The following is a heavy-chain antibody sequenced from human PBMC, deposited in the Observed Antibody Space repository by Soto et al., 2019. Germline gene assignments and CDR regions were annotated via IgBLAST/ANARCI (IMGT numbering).Heavy chain of an antibody. CDR2: INRDGSST. Sequence: EVQLVESGGGLVQPGGSLRLSCAASGFTFSSYWMHWVRQAPGKGLVWVSRINRDGSSTSYADSVKGRFTISRDNAKNTLYLQMNSLRAADTAVYYCARDPSSQIAIRDYWGQGTLVTVSS. CDR3: ARDPSSQIAIRDY. J-gene: IGHJ4*02. CDR1: GFTFSSYW. V-gene: IGHV3-74*01. D-gene: IGHD2-21*01.